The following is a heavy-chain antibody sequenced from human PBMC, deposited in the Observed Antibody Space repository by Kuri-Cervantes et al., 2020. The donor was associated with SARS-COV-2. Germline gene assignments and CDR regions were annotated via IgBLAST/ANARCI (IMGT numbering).Heavy chain of an antibody. Sequence: SETLSLTCAVYGGSFSGYYWSWIRQPPGKGLEWIGEINHSGNTNYNPSLKGRVTISVDTSKNQFSLKLSSVTAADTAVYYCARHRPPSLPTSWGQGTLVTVSS. CDR2: INHSGNT. CDR1: GGSFSGYY. CDR3: ARHRPPSLPTS. V-gene: IGHV4-34*01. J-gene: IGHJ4*02. D-gene: IGHD1-14*01.